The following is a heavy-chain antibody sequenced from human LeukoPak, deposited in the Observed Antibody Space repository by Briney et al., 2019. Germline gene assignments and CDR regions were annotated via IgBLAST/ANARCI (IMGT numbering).Heavy chain of an antibody. Sequence: SETLSLTCTVSGGSISSYYWSWIRQPPGKGLEWIGYIYYSGTTNYNPPLKSRVNISVDTSKNQFSLNLASVTAADTAVYYCARFGAATIARFDYWGQGTVVTVSS. CDR2: IYYSGTT. D-gene: IGHD5-24*01. J-gene: IGHJ4*02. CDR1: GGSISSYY. V-gene: IGHV4-59*08. CDR3: ARFGAATIARFDY.